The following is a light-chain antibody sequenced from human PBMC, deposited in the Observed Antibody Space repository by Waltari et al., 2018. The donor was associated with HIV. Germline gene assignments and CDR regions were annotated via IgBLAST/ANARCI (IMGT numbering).Light chain of an antibody. V-gene: IGLV1-47*01. CDR1: SSNIGRNY. CDR2: RNN. Sequence: QSVMPQPPSASGTPGQRVTISCSGSSSNIGRNYVNWYQQLPGTTPKLLIYRNNQRPSGVPDRFSGSKSGTSASLAISGLRSEDEADYYCAAWDDSLSGSWVFGGGTQVTVL. J-gene: IGLJ3*02. CDR3: AAWDDSLSGSWV.